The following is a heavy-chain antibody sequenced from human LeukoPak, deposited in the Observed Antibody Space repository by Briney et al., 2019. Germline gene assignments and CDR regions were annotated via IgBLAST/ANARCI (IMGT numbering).Heavy chain of an antibody. J-gene: IGHJ4*02. CDR2: IYYSGST. CDR3: AREAGSSGYFDY. V-gene: IGHV4-59*01. Sequence: KPSETLSLTCAVYGGSFSGYYWNWIRQPPGKGLEWIGYIYYSGSTNYNPSLKSRVTISVDTSKNQFSLKLSSVTAADTAVYYCAREAGSSGYFDYWGQGTLVTVSS. D-gene: IGHD3-22*01. CDR1: GGSFSGYY.